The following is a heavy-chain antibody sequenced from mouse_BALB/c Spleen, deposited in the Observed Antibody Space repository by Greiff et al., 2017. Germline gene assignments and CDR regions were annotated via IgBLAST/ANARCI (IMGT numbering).Heavy chain of an antibody. D-gene: IGHD2-10*02. V-gene: IGHV5-12-2*01. CDR1: GFTFSSYT. Sequence: DVMLVESGGGLVQPGGSLKLSCAASGFTFSSYTMSWVRQTPEKRLEWVAYISNGGGSTYYPDTVKGRFTISRDNAKNTLYLQMSSLKSEDTAMYYCARQVYGNYFDYWGQGTTLTVSS. J-gene: IGHJ2*01. CDR3: ARQVYGNYFDY. CDR2: ISNGGGST.